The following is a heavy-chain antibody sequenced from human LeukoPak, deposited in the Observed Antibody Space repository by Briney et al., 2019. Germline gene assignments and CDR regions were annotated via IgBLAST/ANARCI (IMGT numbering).Heavy chain of an antibody. J-gene: IGHJ4*02. CDR1: NGSTSTYY. CDR3: ARVSRRHTLDY. Sequence: SETLSLTCIVSNGSTSTYYWSWIRQPPGKGLEWIGYIDYSGSTNYNPSLKSRVTMSLDTPKNHFSLRLSSVTAADSAVYYCARVSRRHTLDYWGQGTLVTVSS. V-gene: IGHV4-59*01. CDR2: IDYSGST.